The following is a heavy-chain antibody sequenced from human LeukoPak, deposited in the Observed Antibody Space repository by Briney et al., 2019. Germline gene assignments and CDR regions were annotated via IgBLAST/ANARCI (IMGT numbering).Heavy chain of an antibody. CDR2: IYYRGSP. D-gene: IGHD6-13*01. CDR3: ARDRRAAGSIFDY. J-gene: IGHJ4*02. Sequence: SETLSLTCIVSGDSISSYYWSWIRQPPGEGLEWIGNIYYRGSPNYNPSLKSRVTISMDTSKNLFSLKLSSVTAADTAVYYCARDRRAAGSIFDYWGQGTLVTVSS. V-gene: IGHV4-59*01. CDR1: GDSISSYY.